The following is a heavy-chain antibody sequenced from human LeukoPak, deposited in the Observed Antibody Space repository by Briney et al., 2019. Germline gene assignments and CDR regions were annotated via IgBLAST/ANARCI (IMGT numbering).Heavy chain of an antibody. CDR2: INHSGST. CDR3: ARGAVYYYYGMDV. CDR1: GGSFSGYY. J-gene: IGHJ6*02. Sequence: SETLSHTCAVYGGSFSGYYWSWIRQPPGKGLEWIGEINHSGSTNYNPSLKSRVTISVDTSKNQFSLKLSSVTAADTAVYYCARGAVYYYYGMDVWGQGTTVTVSS. V-gene: IGHV4-34*01.